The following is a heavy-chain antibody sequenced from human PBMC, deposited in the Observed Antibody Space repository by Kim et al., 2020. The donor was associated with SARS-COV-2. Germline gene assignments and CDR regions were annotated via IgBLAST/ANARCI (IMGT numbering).Heavy chain of an antibody. CDR2: RT. Sequence: RTSYADSVKGLFTISRENSENTLSLQMNSLRVEDTAVYYCARGGVNLGDYWGQGTLVTVSS. V-gene: IGHV3-23*01. J-gene: IGHJ4*02. CDR3: ARGGVNLGDY. D-gene: IGHD1-26*01.